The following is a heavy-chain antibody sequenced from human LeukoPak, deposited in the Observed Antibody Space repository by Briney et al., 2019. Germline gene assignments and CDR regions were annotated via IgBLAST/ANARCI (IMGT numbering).Heavy chain of an antibody. Sequence: GRSLRLSCAASGFTFSSYAMHWVRQAPGKGLEWVAVISYDGSNKYYADSVKGRFTISRDNSKNTLYLQMNSLRAEDTAVYYCARVNDYFYGSGSYLAEDYWGQGTLVTVSS. CDR2: ISYDGSNK. V-gene: IGHV3-30*04. CDR3: ARVNDYFYGSGSYLAEDY. J-gene: IGHJ4*02. CDR1: GFTFSSYA. D-gene: IGHD3-10*01.